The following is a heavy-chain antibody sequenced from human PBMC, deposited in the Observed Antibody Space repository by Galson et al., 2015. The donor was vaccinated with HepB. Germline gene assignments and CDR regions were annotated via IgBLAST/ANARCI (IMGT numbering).Heavy chain of an antibody. V-gene: IGHV1-69*13. CDR3: ARGHNSRGYYFDY. CDR1: GGTFSSYA. Sequence: SVKVSCKASGGTFSSYAISWVRQAPGQGLEWMGGIIPIFGTANYAQKFQGRVTITADESTSTAYMELSSLRSEDTAVYYCARGHNSRGYYFDYWGQGTLVTVSS. J-gene: IGHJ4*02. D-gene: IGHD4-23*01. CDR2: IIPIFGTA.